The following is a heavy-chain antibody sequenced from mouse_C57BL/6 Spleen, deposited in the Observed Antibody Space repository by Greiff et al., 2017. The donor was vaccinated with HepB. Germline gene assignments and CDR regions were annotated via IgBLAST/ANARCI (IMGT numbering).Heavy chain of an antibody. D-gene: IGHD2-2*01. CDR3: ARESSTMVTPAWFAY. V-gene: IGHV5-17*01. CDR2: ISSGSSTI. J-gene: IGHJ3*01. CDR1: GFTFSDYG. Sequence: EVKLMESGGGLVKPGGSLKLSCAASGFTFSDYGMHWVRQAPEKGLEWVAYISSGSSTIYYADTVKGRFTISRDNAKNTLFLQMTSLRSEDTAMYYCARESSTMVTPAWFAYWGQGTLVTVSA.